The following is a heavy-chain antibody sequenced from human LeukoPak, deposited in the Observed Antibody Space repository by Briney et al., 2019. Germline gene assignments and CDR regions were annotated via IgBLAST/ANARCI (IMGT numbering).Heavy chain of an antibody. CDR1: GGSISSSSYY. D-gene: IGHD3-10*01. CDR3: ARFVWFGELSFDY. J-gene: IGHJ4*02. CDR2: IYYSGST. V-gene: IGHV4-39*01. Sequence: SETLSLTCTVSGGSISSSSYYWGWIRQPPGKGLEWIGSIYYSGSTYYNPSLKSRVTISVDTSKNQFSLKLSSVTAADTAVYYCARFVWFGELSFDYWGQGTLVTVSS.